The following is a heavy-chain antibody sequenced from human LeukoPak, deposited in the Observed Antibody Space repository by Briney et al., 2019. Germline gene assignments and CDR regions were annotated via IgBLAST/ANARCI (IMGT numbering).Heavy chain of an antibody. CDR2: ISSGSGSI. J-gene: IGHJ4*02. D-gene: IGHD6-13*01. Sequence: GGSLRLSCAASGFTVSSNSMIWVRQAPGKGLEWLSYISSGSGSIYYADSVKGRFTISRDNAKNSLYLQMNSLRAEDTAVYYCARKRESSSSWYGGLAYWGQGTLVTVSS. V-gene: IGHV3-48*01. CDR3: ARKRESSSSWYGGLAY. CDR1: GFTVSSNS.